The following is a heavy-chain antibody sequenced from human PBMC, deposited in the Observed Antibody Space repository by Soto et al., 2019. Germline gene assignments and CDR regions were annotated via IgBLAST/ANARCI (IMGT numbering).Heavy chain of an antibody. CDR3: GTGSAFDI. J-gene: IGHJ3*02. Sequence: SGGSLRLSCAASGFTFSNAWMSWVRQAPGKGLEWVGRIKSKSDGGATDYAAPVKGRFTISRDDSKTTLYLQMDSLKAEDTAVYYCGTGSAFDIWGQGTMVTVSS. CDR2: IKSKSDGGAT. CDR1: GFTFSNAW. V-gene: IGHV3-15*01.